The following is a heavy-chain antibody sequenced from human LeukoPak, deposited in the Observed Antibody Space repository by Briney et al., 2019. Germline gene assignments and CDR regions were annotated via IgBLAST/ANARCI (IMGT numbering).Heavy chain of an antibody. D-gene: IGHD6-13*01. V-gene: IGHV4-59*08. CDR1: GGSFSGYY. Sequence: SETLSLTCAVYGGSFSGYYWSWIRQPPGKGLEWIGYIYYSGSTNYNPSLKSRVTISVDTSKNQFSLKLSSVTAADTAVYYCARRIDSGPGIAAAGLFDPWGQGTLVTVSS. J-gene: IGHJ5*02. CDR2: IYYSGST. CDR3: ARRIDSGPGIAAAGLFDP.